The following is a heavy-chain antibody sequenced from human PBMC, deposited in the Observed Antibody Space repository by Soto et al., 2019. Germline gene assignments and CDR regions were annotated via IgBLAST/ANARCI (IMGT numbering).Heavy chain of an antibody. J-gene: IGHJ4*02. CDR3: ATGGTGTTFDY. CDR1: GGTFSSYA. Sequence: WASVKVSCKASGGTFSSYAISWVRQAPGQGLEWMGGIIPIFGTANYAQKFQGRVTITADESTSTAYMELSSLRSEDTAVYYCATGGTGTTFDYWGQGTLVTVSS. D-gene: IGHD1-1*01. CDR2: IIPIFGTA. V-gene: IGHV1-69*13.